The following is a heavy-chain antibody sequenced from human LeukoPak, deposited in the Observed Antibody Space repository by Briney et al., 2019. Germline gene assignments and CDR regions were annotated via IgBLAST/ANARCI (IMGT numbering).Heavy chain of an antibody. Sequence: GTSLRLSCAASGFTFTSYGMHWVRQAPGEGLEWVAVIWYDGSNKYYVDSVKGRFTISRDNSKNTLYLQMNSLRAEDTAVYYCARGGSGYDFDFWGQGTLVTVSS. CDR2: IWYDGSNK. D-gene: IGHD5-12*01. CDR3: ARGGSGYDFDF. V-gene: IGHV3-33*01. CDR1: GFTFTSYG. J-gene: IGHJ4*02.